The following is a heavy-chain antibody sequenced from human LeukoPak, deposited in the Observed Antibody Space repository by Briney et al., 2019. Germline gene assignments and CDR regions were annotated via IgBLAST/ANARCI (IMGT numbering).Heavy chain of an antibody. Sequence: PGGSLRLSCVASGFTFSDAWMSWVRQAPGKGLEWVGRIKSKTDGGTTDYAAPVKGRFTISRDDSKNTLYLQMNSLKTEDTAVYYCTTDGPVSIYYDILTGYYWGQGTLVTVSS. V-gene: IGHV3-15*01. CDR3: TTDGPVSIYYDILTGYY. CDR2: IKSKTDGGTT. J-gene: IGHJ4*02. D-gene: IGHD3-9*01. CDR1: GFTFSDAW.